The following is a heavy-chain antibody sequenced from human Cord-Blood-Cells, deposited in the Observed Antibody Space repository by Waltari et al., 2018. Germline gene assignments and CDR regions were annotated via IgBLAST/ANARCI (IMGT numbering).Heavy chain of an antibody. CDR3: AKASDIVVVPAAFDY. CDR2: ISWNSGSI. CDR1: GFTFDDYA. Sequence: EVQLVESGGGLVQPGRSLRLSCAASGFTFDDYARHWVRQAPGKGLERVSGISWNSGSIGDADSVKGRFTISRDNAKNSLYLQMNSLRAEDTALYYCAKASDIVVVPAAFDYWGQGTLVTVSS. J-gene: IGHJ4*02. D-gene: IGHD2-2*01. V-gene: IGHV3-9*01.